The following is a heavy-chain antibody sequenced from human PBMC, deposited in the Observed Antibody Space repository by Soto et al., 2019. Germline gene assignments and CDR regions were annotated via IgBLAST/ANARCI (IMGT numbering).Heavy chain of an antibody. D-gene: IGHD3-3*01. CDR2: MNPNSGNT. CDR3: ARGSITIFGVVPQDLGMDV. CDR1: GYTFTSYD. V-gene: IGHV1-8*01. Sequence: GASVKVSCKASGYTFTSYDINWVRQATGQGLEWMGWMNPNSGNTGYAQKFQGRVTMTRNTSISTAYMELSSLRSEDTAVYYCARGSITIFGVVPQDLGMDVWVQGTTVIVSS. J-gene: IGHJ6*02.